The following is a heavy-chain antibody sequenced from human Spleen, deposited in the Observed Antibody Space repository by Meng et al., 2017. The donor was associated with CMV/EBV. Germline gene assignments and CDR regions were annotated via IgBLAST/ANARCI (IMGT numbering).Heavy chain of an antibody. CDR3: AREVVVPAAKGWAYYYYGMDV. V-gene: IGHV1-18*01. CDR1: GYTFTTYG. J-gene: IGHJ6*02. CDR2: ISPYNVNT. Sequence: ASVKVSCKASGYTFTTYGIGWVRQAPGQGLEWVGWISPYNVNTNYARKVQGRVTMTTDTSTSTAYMELRSLRSDDTAVYYCAREVVVPAAKGWAYYYYGMDVWGQGTTVTVSS. D-gene: IGHD2-2*01.